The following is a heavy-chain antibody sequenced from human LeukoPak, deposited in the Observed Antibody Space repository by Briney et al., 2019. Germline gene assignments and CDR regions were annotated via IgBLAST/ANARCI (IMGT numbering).Heavy chain of an antibody. Sequence: GASVKVSCKASGYTLSSYAMHWVRQAPGQRLEWMGWINTGNGNTKYSQKFQGRVTITRDTSASTAYMELSSLRSEDTAVYYCARASDILTGYAYYFDYWGQGTLVTVSS. CDR1: GYTLSSYA. CDR3: ARASDILTGYAYYFDY. V-gene: IGHV1-3*04. J-gene: IGHJ4*02. CDR2: INTGNGNT. D-gene: IGHD3-9*01.